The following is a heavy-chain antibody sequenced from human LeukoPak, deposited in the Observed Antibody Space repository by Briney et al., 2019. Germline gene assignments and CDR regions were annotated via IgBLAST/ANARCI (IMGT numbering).Heavy chain of an antibody. CDR2: IYTSEST. V-gene: IGHV4-61*02. CDR3: ARGDGYSGYEPRDYYYYMDV. CDR1: GGSISSSNYY. D-gene: IGHD5-12*01. Sequence: SETLSLTCSVPGGSISSSNYYWSWIRQPAGKGLEWIGRIYTSESTNYNPSLKSRVTISVDTSKNQFSLKLSSVTAADTAVYYCARGDGYSGYEPRDYYYYMDVWGKGTTVTISS. J-gene: IGHJ6*03.